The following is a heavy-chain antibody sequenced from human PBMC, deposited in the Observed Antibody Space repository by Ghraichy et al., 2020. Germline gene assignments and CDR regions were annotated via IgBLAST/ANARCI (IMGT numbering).Heavy chain of an antibody. J-gene: IGHJ4*02. CDR1: GFTVSSNY. CDR2: IYSGGNT. CDR3: AREGGSGSYGY. D-gene: IGHD1-26*01. V-gene: IGHV3-66*01. Sequence: LTCAASGFTVSSNYMSWVRQAPGKGLEWVSIIYSGGNTYHADSVKGRFTISRDNSKNTLYLQMNRLRAEDTAGYYCAREGGSGSYGYWGQGTLVTVSS.